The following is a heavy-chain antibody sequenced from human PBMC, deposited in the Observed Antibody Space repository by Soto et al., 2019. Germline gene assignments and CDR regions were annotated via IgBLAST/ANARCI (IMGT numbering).Heavy chain of an antibody. D-gene: IGHD6-13*01. Sequence: GGSLRLSCSASGFTFISYGMNWVRQAPGKGLEWVSYISSSGSTIYYADSVQGRFTISRDNAKNSLYLQMNSLRAEDTAVYYCARDMATWRQQLEYYYYCMDVWGQGTTVTVSS. V-gene: IGHV3-48*03. CDR3: ARDMATWRQQLEYYYYCMDV. CDR1: GFTFISYG. J-gene: IGHJ6*02. CDR2: ISSSGSTI.